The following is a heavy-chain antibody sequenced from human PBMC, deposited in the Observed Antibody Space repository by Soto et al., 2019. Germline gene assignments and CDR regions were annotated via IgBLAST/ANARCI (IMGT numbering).Heavy chain of an antibody. J-gene: IGHJ4*02. D-gene: IGHD2-2*03. CDR3: ARTGERWILGYYFDY. V-gene: IGHV4-31*03. CDR2: IYYSGST. Sequence: QVQLQESDPGLVKPSQTLSLTCTVTGGSISSGGYYWSWIRQHPGKGLEWIGYIYYSGSTYYNPSLKSRVTISVDTSKNQFSLKLSSVTAADTAVYYCARTGERWILGYYFDYWGQGTLVTVSS. CDR1: GGSISSGGYY.